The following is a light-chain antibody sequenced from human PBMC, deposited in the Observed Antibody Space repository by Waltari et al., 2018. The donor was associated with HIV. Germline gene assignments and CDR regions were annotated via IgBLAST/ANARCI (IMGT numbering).Light chain of an antibody. CDR1: SSNIGSNY. CDR2: RHN. J-gene: IGLJ2*01. CDR3: ATWDDSLSGVL. Sequence: SVLTQPPSASGTPGQRVTISCSGSSSNIGSNYVFWYQQLPGTAPRLLMHRHNHRPSGVPDLFSDSTSGTSASLAISGLRSEDEADYYCATWDDSLSGVLFGGGTKLTVL. V-gene: IGLV1-47*01.